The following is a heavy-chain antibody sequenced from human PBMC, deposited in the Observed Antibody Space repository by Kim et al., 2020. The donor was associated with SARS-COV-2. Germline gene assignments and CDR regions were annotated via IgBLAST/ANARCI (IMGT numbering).Heavy chain of an antibody. CDR3: ARDAAQWDYYYYGMDV. CDR2: ISYDGSNK. D-gene: IGHD1-26*01. Sequence: GGSLRLSCAASGFTFSSYAMHWVRQAPGKGLEWVAVISYDGSNKYYADSVKGRFTISRDNSKNTLYLQMNSLRAEDTAVYYCARDAAQWDYYYYGMDVWGQGTTVTVSS. CDR1: GFTFSSYA. V-gene: IGHV3-30*04. J-gene: IGHJ6*02.